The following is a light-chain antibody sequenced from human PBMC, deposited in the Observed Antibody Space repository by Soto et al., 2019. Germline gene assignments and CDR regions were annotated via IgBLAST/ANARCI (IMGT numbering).Light chain of an antibody. CDR2: AAS. CDR3: QQYGSLSWT. Sequence: EIVLTQSPGTLSLSPGERATLSCRASQSVSSSYLAWYQQKPGQAPRLLIYAASSRATGIPDRFSGSGSGTDFTLTISRLEPEDFAVYYCQQYGSLSWTFGQGTKVDIK. J-gene: IGKJ1*01. CDR1: QSVSSSY. V-gene: IGKV3-20*01.